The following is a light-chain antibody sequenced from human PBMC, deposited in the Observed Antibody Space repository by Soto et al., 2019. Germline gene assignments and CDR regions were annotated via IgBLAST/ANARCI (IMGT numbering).Light chain of an antibody. CDR3: QQSYRTPL. CDR1: QSISSY. CDR2: AAS. Sequence: DIQMTQSPSSRSASVGDRVTITCRASQSISSYLNWYQQKPGKAPKLLIYAASNLQSGVPSRFSGSGSGTDFTLSISSLQPEDFATYNCQQSYRTPLFGPGTKVDIK. J-gene: IGKJ3*01. V-gene: IGKV1-39*01.